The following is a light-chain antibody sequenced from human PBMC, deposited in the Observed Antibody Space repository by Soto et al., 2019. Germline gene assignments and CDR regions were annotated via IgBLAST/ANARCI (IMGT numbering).Light chain of an antibody. CDR1: QSVSSNY. V-gene: IGKV3-20*01. CDR3: QQYGAPPPP. Sequence: EIVLTQSPGTLSLSPGERATLSCRPSQSVSSNYLAWYQQKPGQAPRLLIYGASSRATDIPDRFIGSGSGADFPLTISRLGPEDFAVYYGQQYGAPPPPSGGGTKGDIK. J-gene: IGKJ4*01. CDR2: GAS.